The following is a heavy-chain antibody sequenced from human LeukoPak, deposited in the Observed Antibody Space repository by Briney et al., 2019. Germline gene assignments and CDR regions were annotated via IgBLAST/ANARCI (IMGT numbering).Heavy chain of an antibody. CDR1: GFTFSSYG. J-gene: IGHJ4*02. CDR2: ISYDGSNK. D-gene: IGHD6-6*01. V-gene: IGHV3-30*03. CDR3: ARDLGVGAYLLFDYISSGLDS. Sequence: GGSLRLSCAASGFTFSSYGMHWVRQAPGKGLEWVAVISYDGSNKYYADSVKGRFTISRDNSRNILFLQMNSLRPEDTAVYYCARDLGVGAYLLFDYISSGLDSWGQGTLVTVSS.